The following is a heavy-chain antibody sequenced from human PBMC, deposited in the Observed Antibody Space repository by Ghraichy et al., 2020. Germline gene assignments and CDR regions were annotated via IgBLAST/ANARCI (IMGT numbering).Heavy chain of an antibody. CDR1: GYVCTPVT. CDR2: ISGSGVNT. D-gene: IGHD2-21*01. Sequence: GGSLRLSETGRGYVCTPVTRFQVVWRPLLEKKRVSGISGSGVNTKYADSVKGRFTISRDNSKNTLYLQMNSLRAEDTAVYYCAKVSCGSECYDRTGYWG. J-gene: IGHJ4*01. CDR3: AKVSCGSECYDRTGY. V-gene: IGHV3-23*01.